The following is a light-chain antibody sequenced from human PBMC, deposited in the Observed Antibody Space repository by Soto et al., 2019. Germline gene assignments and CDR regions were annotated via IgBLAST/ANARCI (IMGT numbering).Light chain of an antibody. CDR2: GAS. CDR3: QQYGSSPPRYT. Sequence: EIVLTQSPGTLSLSPGERATLTCRASQSVSSSYLAWYQQKPGQAPRLLIYGASSRATGFPDRFSGSGSGTGFTLTISRLEPEDFAVYYCQQYGSSPPRYTFGQGTKLEIK. J-gene: IGKJ2*01. V-gene: IGKV3-20*01. CDR1: QSVSSSY.